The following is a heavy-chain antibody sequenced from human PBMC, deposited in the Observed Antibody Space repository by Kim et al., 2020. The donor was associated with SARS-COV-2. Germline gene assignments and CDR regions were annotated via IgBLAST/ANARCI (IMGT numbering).Heavy chain of an antibody. CDR3: AREKYSGYDIRYGMDV. CDR1: GYTFTSYG. CDR2: ISAYNGNT. J-gene: IGHJ6*02. D-gene: IGHD5-12*01. Sequence: ASVKVSCKASGYTFTSYGISWVRQAPGQGLEWMGWISAYNGNTNYAQKLQGRVTMTTDTSTSTAYMELRSLRSDDTAVYYCAREKYSGYDIRYGMDVWGQGTTVTVSS. V-gene: IGHV1-18*01.